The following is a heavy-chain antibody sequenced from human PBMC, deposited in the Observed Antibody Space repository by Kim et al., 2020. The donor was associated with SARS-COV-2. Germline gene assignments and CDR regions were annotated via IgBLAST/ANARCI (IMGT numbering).Heavy chain of an antibody. V-gene: IGHV1-24*01. Sequence: AQKFKDRVTMTEDTSTDAAYMELSSLRSEETAVYYCAKTTLFGVANWFDPWGQGTLVTVSS. J-gene: IGHJ5*02. D-gene: IGHD3-3*01. CDR3: AKTTLFGVANWFDP.